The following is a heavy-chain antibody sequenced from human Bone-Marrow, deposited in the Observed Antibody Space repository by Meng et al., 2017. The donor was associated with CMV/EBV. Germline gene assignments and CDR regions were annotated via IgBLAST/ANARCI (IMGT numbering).Heavy chain of an antibody. CDR2: IIPILGIA. CDR3: AREAVVVPAYYYYYGMDV. D-gene: IGHD2-2*01. Sequence: SVKVSCKASGYTFTSYYMHWVRQAPGQGLEWMGRIIPILGIANYAQKFQGRVTITADKSTSTAYMELSSLRSEDTAVYYCAREAVVVPAYYYYYGMDVWGQGTTVTVYS. CDR1: GYTFTSYY. V-gene: IGHV1-69*04. J-gene: IGHJ6*02.